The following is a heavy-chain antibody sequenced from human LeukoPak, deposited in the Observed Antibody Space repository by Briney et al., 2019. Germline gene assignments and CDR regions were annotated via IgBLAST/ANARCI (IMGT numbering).Heavy chain of an antibody. J-gene: IGHJ4*02. CDR1: GFTFSSYG. CDR3: ASGGRWLITMVRGVSFDY. D-gene: IGHD3-10*01. V-gene: IGHV3-30*03. Sequence: GRSLRLSCAASGFTFSSYGMRWVRQAPGKGLEWVAVISFDGSNKYYADSVKGRFTISRDSSKNTLYLQMNSLRAEDTAVYYCASGGRWLITMVRGVSFDYWGQGTLVTVSS. CDR2: ISFDGSNK.